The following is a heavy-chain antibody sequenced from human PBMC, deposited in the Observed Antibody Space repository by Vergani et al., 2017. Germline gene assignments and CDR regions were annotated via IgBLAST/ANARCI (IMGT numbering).Heavy chain of an antibody. J-gene: IGHJ4*02. Sequence: EVQLLQSGGGVIQPGGSVRLSCAASGFTFSACPMTWVRQAPGKGLEWVSAISARYPSKYYADFVKGRFTISRDNSKNMRYLQMNSLRAEDTAVYYCARLSYDTTPYLQGGYDCWGQGTLVSVSS. D-gene: IGHD3-22*01. V-gene: IGHV3-23*01. CDR3: ARLSYDTTPYLQGGYDC. CDR2: ISARYPSK. CDR1: GFTFSACP.